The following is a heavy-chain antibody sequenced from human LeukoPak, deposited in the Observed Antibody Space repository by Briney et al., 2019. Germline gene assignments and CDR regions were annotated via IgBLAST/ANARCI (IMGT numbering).Heavy chain of an antibody. Sequence: SETLSLTCTVSGGSISSYYWSWLRQPPGKGLEWIGYIYYSGSTNYNPSLKSRVTISVDTSKNQFSPKLSSVTAADTAVYYCARRRSAAEYFDYWGQGTLVTVSS. J-gene: IGHJ4*02. V-gene: IGHV4-59*08. CDR1: GGSISSYY. CDR3: ARRRSAAEYFDY. D-gene: IGHD6-13*01. CDR2: IYYSGST.